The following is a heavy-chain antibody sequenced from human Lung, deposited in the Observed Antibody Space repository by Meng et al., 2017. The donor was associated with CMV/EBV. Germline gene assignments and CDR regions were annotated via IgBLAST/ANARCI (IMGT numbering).Heavy chain of an antibody. CDR1: GFTFRSYA. V-gene: IGHV3-23*01. Sequence: GFTFRSYAMSWVRQAPGKGLEWVSSISGSVGNTYYADSVKGRFTISRDNSGDTLYMQMSSLRAEDTAVYYCAREEAMVGYYTNWFDAWGQGALVTVSS. CDR2: ISGSVGNT. J-gene: IGHJ5*02. D-gene: IGHD5-18*01. CDR3: AREEAMVGYYTNWFDA.